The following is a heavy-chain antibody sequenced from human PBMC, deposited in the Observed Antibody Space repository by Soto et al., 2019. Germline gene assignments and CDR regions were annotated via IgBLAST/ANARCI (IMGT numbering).Heavy chain of an antibody. Sequence: GGSLRLSCAASGFTFSSYAMSWVRQAPGKGLEWVSAVSGSGGSTYYADSVKGRFTISRDNSKNTLYLQMNSLRAEDTAVYYCAKDDPLFIVVVPAAKKDYWGQGTLVTVSS. CDR2: VSGSGGST. V-gene: IGHV3-23*01. CDR1: GFTFSSYA. J-gene: IGHJ4*02. CDR3: AKDDPLFIVVVPAAKKDY. D-gene: IGHD2-2*01.